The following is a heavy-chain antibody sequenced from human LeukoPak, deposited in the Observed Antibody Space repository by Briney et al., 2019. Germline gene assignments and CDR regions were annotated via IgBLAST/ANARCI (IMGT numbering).Heavy chain of an antibody. CDR3: ARASLYYYGSGSYYNPPAVHMDV. V-gene: IGHV4-39*07. Sequence: SETLSLTCTVSGGSISSSSYYWGWIRQPPGKGLEWIGSIYYSGSTNYNPSLKSRVTISVDTSKNQFSLKLSSVTAADTAVYYCARASLYYYGSGSYYNPPAVHMDVWGKGTTVTVSS. J-gene: IGHJ6*03. D-gene: IGHD3-10*01. CDR1: GGSISSSSYY. CDR2: IYYSGST.